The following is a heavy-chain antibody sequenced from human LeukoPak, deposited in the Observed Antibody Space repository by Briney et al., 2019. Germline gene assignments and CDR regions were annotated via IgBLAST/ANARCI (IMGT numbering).Heavy chain of an antibody. J-gene: IGHJ4*02. Sequence: SETLSLNCTVSGGSVSSGSYYWSWIRQPPGKGLEWIGYIYYSGSTNYNPSLKSRVAISVDTSKNQFSLKLSSVTAADTAVYYCAKTPAATTFDYWGQGTLVTVSS. D-gene: IGHD2-15*01. CDR2: IYYSGST. CDR3: AKTPAATTFDY. V-gene: IGHV4-61*01. CDR1: GGSVSSGSYY.